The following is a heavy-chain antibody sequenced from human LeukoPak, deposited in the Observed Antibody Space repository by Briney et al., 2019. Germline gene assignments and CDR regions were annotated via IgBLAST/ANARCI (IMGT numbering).Heavy chain of an antibody. Sequence: PSETLSLTCTVSGGSISSYYWSWIRQPPGKGLEWIGYIYYSGSTNYNPSPKSRVTISVDTSKNQFSLKLSSVTAADTAVYYCARLTTTMIVVWGQGTLVTVSS. CDR2: IYYSGST. CDR3: ARLTTTMIVV. CDR1: GGSISSYY. V-gene: IGHV4-59*01. D-gene: IGHD3-22*01. J-gene: IGHJ4*02.